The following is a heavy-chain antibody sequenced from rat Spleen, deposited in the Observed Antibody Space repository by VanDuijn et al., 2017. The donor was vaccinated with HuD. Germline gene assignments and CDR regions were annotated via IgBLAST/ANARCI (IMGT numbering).Heavy chain of an antibody. Sequence: EVQLVESDGGLVQPGRSLKLSCAASGFTFSDYYMAWVRQAPGKGLEWVASITNTGGSTYYPDSVKGRFTISRDNAKSTLYLQMNSLRSEDTATYYCTRDSKGISYFDYWGQGVMVTVSS. V-gene: IGHV5-31*01. CDR2: ITNTGGST. J-gene: IGHJ2*01. D-gene: IGHD1-7*01. CDR1: GFTFSDYY. CDR3: TRDSKGISYFDY.